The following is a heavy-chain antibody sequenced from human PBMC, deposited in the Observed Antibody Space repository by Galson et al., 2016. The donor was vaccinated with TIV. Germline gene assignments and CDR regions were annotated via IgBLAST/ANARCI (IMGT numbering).Heavy chain of an antibody. Sequence: LRLSCAASGFRFNSYAMNWVRQAPGKGLEWVSSIGGTGGSTYYADSVKGRFTISRDSYKDTVYLQMNSLRAEDTAIYFCAKDRQWIPSSLGYWGQGILVTVSS. CDR1: GFRFNSYA. V-gene: IGHV3-23*01. CDR2: IGGTGGST. J-gene: IGHJ4*02. CDR3: AKDRQWIPSSLGY. D-gene: IGHD5-18*01.